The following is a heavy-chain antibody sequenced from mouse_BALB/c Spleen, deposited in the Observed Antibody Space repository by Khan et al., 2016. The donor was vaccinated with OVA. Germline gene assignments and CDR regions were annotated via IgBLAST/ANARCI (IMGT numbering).Heavy chain of an antibody. D-gene: IGHD1-1*01. Sequence: QIQLVQSGPELKKPGETVKISCKVSGYTFTNYGMYWVNQAPGKGLKWMGWIYTYTGEPTYADDFKGRFAFSLESSASTAFLQFNNLTNDDTATDICGRGSSGAMDYWGQGTSVTVSS. CDR3: GRGSSGAMDY. V-gene: IGHV9-3-1*01. CDR1: GYTFTNYG. J-gene: IGHJ4*01. CDR2: IYTYTGEP.